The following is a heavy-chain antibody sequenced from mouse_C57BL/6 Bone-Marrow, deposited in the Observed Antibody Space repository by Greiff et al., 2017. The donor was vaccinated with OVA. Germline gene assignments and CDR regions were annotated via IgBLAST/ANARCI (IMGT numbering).Heavy chain of an antibody. CDR3: ARAGITTVEGDFAMDY. D-gene: IGHD1-1*01. J-gene: IGHJ4*01. Sequence: VQLQQPGAELVKPGASVKMSCKASGYTFTSYWITWVKQRPGQGLEWIGDIYPGRGRTNYNEKFKSKATLTVDTSSSKAYMQLSRLTSEDSAVYYCARAGITTVEGDFAMDYWGQGTSVTVSS. V-gene: IGHV1-55*01. CDR2: IYPGRGRT. CDR1: GYTFTSYW.